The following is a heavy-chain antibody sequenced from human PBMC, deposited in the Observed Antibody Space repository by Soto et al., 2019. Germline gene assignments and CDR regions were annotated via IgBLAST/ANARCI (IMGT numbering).Heavy chain of an antibody. CDR2: IKSKTDGGTT. J-gene: IGHJ6*03. V-gene: IGHV3-15*01. CDR3: TTDMGLGGYYYYMDV. CDR1: GFTFSNAW. D-gene: IGHD1-26*01. Sequence: GGSLRLSCAASGFTFSNAWMSWVRQAPGKGLEWVGRIKSKTDGGTTDYAAPVKGRFTISRDDSKNTLYLQMNSLKTEDTAVYYCTTDMGLGGYYYYMDVWGKGTTVTVSS.